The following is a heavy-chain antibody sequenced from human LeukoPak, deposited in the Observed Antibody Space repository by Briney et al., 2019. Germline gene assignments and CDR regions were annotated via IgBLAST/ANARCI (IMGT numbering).Heavy chain of an antibody. D-gene: IGHD5-18*01. Sequence: GGSLRLSCAASGFTFSSHWMSWVRQAPGKGLEWVANIKKDGSEKYYVDSVKGRFTISRDNAKTSLYLHMNSLRAEDTAVYYCARHLSGVTGYTYGRGIDYWGQGTLVTVSS. CDR1: GFTFSSHW. CDR3: ARHLSGVTGYTYGRGIDY. V-gene: IGHV3-7*01. CDR2: IKKDGSEK. J-gene: IGHJ4*02.